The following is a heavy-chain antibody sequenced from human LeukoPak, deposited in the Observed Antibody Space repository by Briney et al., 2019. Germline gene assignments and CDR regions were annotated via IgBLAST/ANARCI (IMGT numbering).Heavy chain of an antibody. CDR2: IYHSGST. CDR3: ARDTSFIAAAGIANWFDP. V-gene: IGHV4-4*02. Sequence: SGTLSLTCAVSGGSISSSNWWSWVRQPPGKGLEWIGEIYHSGSTNYNPSLKSRVTISVDTSKNQFSLKLSSVTAADTAVYYCARDTSFIAAAGIANWFDPWGQGTLVTVSS. CDR1: GGSISSSNW. D-gene: IGHD6-13*01. J-gene: IGHJ5*02.